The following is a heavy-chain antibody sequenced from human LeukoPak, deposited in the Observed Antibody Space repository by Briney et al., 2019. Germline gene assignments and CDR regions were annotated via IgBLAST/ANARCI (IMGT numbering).Heavy chain of an antibody. CDR1: GGSISSYY. Sequence: SETLSLTCTVSGGSISSYYWSWIRQPPGKGLEWIGYIYYSGSTNYSPSLKSRVTISVDTSKNQFSLKLSSVTAADTAVYYCARVLDYYGSGVYSFDYWGQGTLVTVSS. D-gene: IGHD3-10*01. V-gene: IGHV4-59*08. CDR2: IYYSGST. CDR3: ARVLDYYGSGVYSFDY. J-gene: IGHJ4*02.